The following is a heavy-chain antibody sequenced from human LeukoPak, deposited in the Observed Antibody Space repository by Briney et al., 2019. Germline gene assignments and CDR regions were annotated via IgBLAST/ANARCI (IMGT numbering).Heavy chain of an antibody. Sequence: PSQTLSLTCTVSGGSISSGDYYWPWIRQPPGKGLEWIGYIYYSGSTYYNPSLKSRVTISEDTSKNQFSLKLSSVTAADTAVYYCARGTSGTGWFDPWGQGTLVTVSS. CDR3: ARGTSGTGWFDP. J-gene: IGHJ5*02. V-gene: IGHV4-30-4*01. CDR1: GGSISSGDYY. D-gene: IGHD3/OR15-3a*01. CDR2: IYYSGST.